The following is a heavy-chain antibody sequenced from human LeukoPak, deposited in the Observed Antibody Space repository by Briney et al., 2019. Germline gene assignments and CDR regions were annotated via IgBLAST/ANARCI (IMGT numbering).Heavy chain of an antibody. J-gene: IGHJ5*02. Sequence: GESLKISCQGSGYSFTSYWIGWVRQMPGKGLEWMGIIYPGDSDTRYSPSFQGQVTISADKSISTAYLQWSSLKASDTAMYYCARLPGSRQWLVTGWFDPWGQGTLVTVSS. V-gene: IGHV5-51*01. CDR1: GYSFTSYW. CDR3: ARLPGSRQWLVTGWFDP. D-gene: IGHD6-19*01. CDR2: IYPGDSDT.